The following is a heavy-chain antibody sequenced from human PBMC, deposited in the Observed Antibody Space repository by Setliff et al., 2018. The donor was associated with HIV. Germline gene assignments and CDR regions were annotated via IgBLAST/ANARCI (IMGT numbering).Heavy chain of an antibody. CDR2: IYHSGIT. D-gene: IGHD3-10*01. J-gene: IGHJ4*02. V-gene: IGHV4-38-2*02. CDR3: ARLGYVSGGFYKTPGPYYFDY. Sequence: TLSLTCTVSGYSISSGYYWGWIRQPPGKGLEWIGSIYHSGITYYNSSLKSRVTISVDTSRNQFSLKLRSVTAADTAAYYCARLGYVSGGFYKTPGPYYFDYWGQGALVTVSS. CDR1: GYSISSGYY.